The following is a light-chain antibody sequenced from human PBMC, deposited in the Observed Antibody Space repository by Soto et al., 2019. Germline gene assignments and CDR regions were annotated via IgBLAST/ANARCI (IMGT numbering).Light chain of an antibody. CDR3: AVWDQSLTGWV. CDR2: RDG. V-gene: IGLV1-47*01. CDR1: SSNIGSHF. Sequence: QSVLTQPPSASGTPGQSLTISCSGSSSNIGSHFVYWYQHLPGTAPKLLIFRDGQRPPGVPARFFGSKSGTSASLAITGLRSEDEADYYCAVWDQSLTGWVFGGGTKLTVL. J-gene: IGLJ3*02.